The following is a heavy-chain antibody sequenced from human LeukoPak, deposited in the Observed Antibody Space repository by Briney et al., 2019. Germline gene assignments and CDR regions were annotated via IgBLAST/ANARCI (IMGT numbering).Heavy chain of an antibody. Sequence: SETLSLTCTVSGGSISRYYWSWIRQPPGKGLEWIGYKDYSGSTNYNRSLKSRVTISVDTSKNQFSLKLSSVTAADTAVYYCARGGNSNSVDYWGQGTLVTVSS. CDR2: KDYSGST. V-gene: IGHV4-59*12. D-gene: IGHD4-11*01. CDR3: ARGGNSNSVDY. CDR1: GGSISRYY. J-gene: IGHJ4*02.